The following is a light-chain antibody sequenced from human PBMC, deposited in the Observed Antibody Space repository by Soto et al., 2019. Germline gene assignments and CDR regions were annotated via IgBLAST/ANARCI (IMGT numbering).Light chain of an antibody. CDR1: QDISVY. V-gene: IGKV1-27*01. Sequence: DIQMTQSPSSLSASVGDRVTITCRASQDISVYLAWYKQKPGKVLKLLIYIAPTLQSGVPSRFRGSGSGTDFTLTISSLQPEDVATYYCQKFNTAPLTFGQGTRLEIK. CDR3: QKFNTAPLT. CDR2: IAP. J-gene: IGKJ5*01.